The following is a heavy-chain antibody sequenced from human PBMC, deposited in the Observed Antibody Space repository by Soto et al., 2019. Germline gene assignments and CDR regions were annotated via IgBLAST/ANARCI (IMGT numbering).Heavy chain of an antibody. Sequence: SETLSLTCTVSGGSVSSGSYYRSWIRQPPGKGLEWIGYIYYSGSTNYNPSLKSRVTISVDTSKNQFSLKLSSVTAADTAVYYCARDSDYYDSTEAPYYYYGMDVWGQGTTVTVSS. V-gene: IGHV4-61*01. J-gene: IGHJ6*02. D-gene: IGHD3-22*01. CDR3: ARDSDYYDSTEAPYYYYGMDV. CDR1: GGSVSSGSYY. CDR2: IYYSGST.